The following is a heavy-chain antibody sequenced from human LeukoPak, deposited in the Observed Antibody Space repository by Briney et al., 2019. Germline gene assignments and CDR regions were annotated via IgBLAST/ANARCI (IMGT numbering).Heavy chain of an antibody. CDR3: AKDKATMVRGVIKGYFDL. J-gene: IGHJ2*01. CDR1: GFTFTSYS. V-gene: IGHV3-21*04. CDR2: ISSRSNYI. Sequence: PGGSLRLSCAASGFTFTSYSMNWVRQAPGKGLEWVSSISSRSNYIYYADSVKGRFTISRDNAKNSLYLQMNSLRAEDTAVYYCAKDKATMVRGVIKGYFDLWGRGTLVTVSS. D-gene: IGHD3-10*01.